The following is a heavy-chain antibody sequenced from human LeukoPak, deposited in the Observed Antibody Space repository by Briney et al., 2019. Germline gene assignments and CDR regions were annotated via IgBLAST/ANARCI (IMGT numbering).Heavy chain of an antibody. D-gene: IGHD5-18*01. CDR2: ISYDGSNK. J-gene: IGHJ4*02. CDR1: GFTFPNYP. Sequence: AGSLSLSCAASGFTFPNYPMHWVRQAPGKGLEWVAFISYDGSNKYYADSVKGRFAISRDTSKNTLYLQMNTLRTEDTAVYYGAAAPRGYSYGGYFDCWGQGTLVTVSS. V-gene: IGHV3-30*09. CDR3: AAAPRGYSYGGYFDC.